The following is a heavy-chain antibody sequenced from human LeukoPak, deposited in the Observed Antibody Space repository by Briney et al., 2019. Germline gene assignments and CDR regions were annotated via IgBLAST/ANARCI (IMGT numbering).Heavy chain of an antibody. CDR3: ARASSNEIDY. CDR1: GYTFITHY. Sequence: ASVKVSCKASGYTFITHYMHWVRQAPGQGLEWMGIINPSDGGTTYAQKFQGRVTMTRDTFTSTIYMELSSLRFGDTAVYYCARASSNEIDYWGQGTLVTVSS. V-gene: IGHV1-46*01. J-gene: IGHJ4*02. CDR2: INPSDGGT. D-gene: IGHD4-11*01.